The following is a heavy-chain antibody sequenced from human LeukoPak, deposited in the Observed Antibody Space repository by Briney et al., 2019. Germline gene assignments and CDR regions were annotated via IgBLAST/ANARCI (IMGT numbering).Heavy chain of an antibody. J-gene: IGHJ4*02. Sequence: GGSLRLSCAASGFTFSSYGMHWVRQAPGKGLEWVAFIRYDGSNKYYADSVKGRFTISRDNSKNTLYLQMNSLRAEDTAVYYCARDPYSSSNDYVGVRDNHFDYWGQGTLVTVSS. CDR3: ARDPYSSSNDYVGVRDNHFDY. V-gene: IGHV3-30*02. D-gene: IGHD3-16*01. CDR2: IRYDGSNK. CDR1: GFTFSSYG.